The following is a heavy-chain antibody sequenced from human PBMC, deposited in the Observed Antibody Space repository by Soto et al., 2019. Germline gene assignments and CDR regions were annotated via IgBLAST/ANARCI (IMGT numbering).Heavy chain of an antibody. CDR2: INYSGNT. D-gene: IGHD6-19*01. CDR3: ARERYTSGLADY. J-gene: IGHJ4*02. Sequence: QVQLQESGPGLVKPSETLSLTCTVSSDSMTSYYWKWIRQPPGKGLEWIGYINYSGNTNYNPSLKSRVTISVDTSKNQFSLMVSSVTAADTAIYYCARERYTSGLADYWGQGTLVTVSS. V-gene: IGHV4-59*01. CDR1: SDSMTSYY.